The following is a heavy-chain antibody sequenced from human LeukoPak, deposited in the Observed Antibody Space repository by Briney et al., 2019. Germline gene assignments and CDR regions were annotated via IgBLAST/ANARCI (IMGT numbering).Heavy chain of an antibody. V-gene: IGHV4-59*01. J-gene: IGHJ4*02. CDR1: GASISSYS. CDR3: ARDTRYYENSGYYYFDY. CDR2: MHYSGST. Sequence: SETLSLTCAVSGASISSYSWNWIRQPPGKGLEWIGCMHYSGSTNYNPSLKSRVTISVDTSKHQFSLKLNSVTSADTAVYYCARDTRYYENSGYYYFDYWGRGTLVTVSS. D-gene: IGHD3-22*01.